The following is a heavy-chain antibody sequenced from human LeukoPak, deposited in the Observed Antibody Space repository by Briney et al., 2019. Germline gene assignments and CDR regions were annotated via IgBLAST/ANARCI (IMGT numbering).Heavy chain of an antibody. CDR3: ARQLITMVRGIIISKHLCYFDY. CDR1: GGSLSSSSYY. V-gene: IGHV4-39*01. Sequence: PSGSLSLTCTVSGGSLSSSSYYWGWIRQPPGKGLEWIGGIFYSGSPYYNPSLKSRVTISVDTSKNQFSLKLSSVTAADTAVYYCARQLITMVRGIIISKHLCYFDYWGLGTLVTVSS. J-gene: IGHJ4*02. CDR2: IFYSGSP. D-gene: IGHD3-10*01.